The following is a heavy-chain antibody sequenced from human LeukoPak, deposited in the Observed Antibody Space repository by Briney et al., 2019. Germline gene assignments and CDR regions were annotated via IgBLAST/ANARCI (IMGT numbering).Heavy chain of an antibody. CDR1: GYTFTSYG. J-gene: IGHJ4*02. D-gene: IGHD1-26*01. V-gene: IGHV1-18*01. CDR2: ISAYNGNT. Sequence: GASVKVSCKASGYTFTSYGISWVRQAPGQGLEWMGWISAYNGNTNYAQKLQGRVTMTTDTSTSTAYMELRSLRSDDTAVYYCARSYSGSYYVVSFGTTFDYWGQGTLVTVSS. CDR3: ARSYSGSYYVVSFGTTFDY.